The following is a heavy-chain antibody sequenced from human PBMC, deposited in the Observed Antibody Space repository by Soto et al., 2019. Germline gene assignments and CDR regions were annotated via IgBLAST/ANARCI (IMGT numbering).Heavy chain of an antibody. CDR2: IDPSDSYT. CDR3: ARYPYGGNSDYYYGMDV. CDR1: GYSFTSYW. D-gene: IGHD4-17*01. Sequence: PGESLKIYCKGSGYSFTSYWISWVRQMPGKGLEWMGRIDPSDSYTNYSPSFQGHVTISADKSISTAYLQWSSLKASDTAMYYCARYPYGGNSDYYYGMDVWGQGTTVTVSS. V-gene: IGHV5-10-1*01. J-gene: IGHJ6*02.